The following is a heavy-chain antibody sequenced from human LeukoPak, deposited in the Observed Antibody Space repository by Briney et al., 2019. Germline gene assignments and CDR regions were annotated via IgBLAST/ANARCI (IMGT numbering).Heavy chain of an antibody. CDR3: ATPLSGGFDY. D-gene: IGHD3-10*01. CDR1: GGSFSGYY. Sequence: PSETLSLTCAVYGGSFSGYYWSWIRQPPGKGLEWIGEINHSGSTNYNPSLKSRVTISVDTSKNQFSLKLSSVTAADTAVYYCATPLSGGFDYWGQGTLVTVSS. J-gene: IGHJ4*02. V-gene: IGHV4-34*01. CDR2: INHSGST.